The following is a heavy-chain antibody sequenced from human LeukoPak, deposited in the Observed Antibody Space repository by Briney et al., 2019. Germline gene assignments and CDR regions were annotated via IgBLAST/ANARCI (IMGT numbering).Heavy chain of an antibody. V-gene: IGHV1-2*02. CDR3: ARDSSEVGALDY. CDR1: GYTFTRYY. D-gene: IGHD1-26*01. J-gene: IGHJ4*02. CDR2: INPNSGGT. Sequence: ASVKVSCKASGYTFTRYYMHWVRQAPGQGLEWMGWINPNSGGTNYAQKFQGKVTMTRDTSISTAYMELSRLRSDDTAVYYRARDSSEVGALDYWGQGTLVTVSS.